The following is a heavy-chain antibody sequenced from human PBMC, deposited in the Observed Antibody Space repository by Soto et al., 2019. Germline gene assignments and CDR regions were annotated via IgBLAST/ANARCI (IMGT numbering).Heavy chain of an antibody. CDR1: GFTFSSYA. V-gene: IGHV3-30-3*01. CDR3: ASTDTAMVYYYYGMDV. D-gene: IGHD5-18*01. J-gene: IGHJ6*02. Sequence: QVQLVESGGGVVQPGRSLRLSCAASGFTFSSYAMHWVRQAPGKGLEWVAVISYDGSNKYYADSVKGRFTISRDNSKNTLYLQVNSLRAEDTAVYYCASTDTAMVYYYYGMDVWGQGTTVTVSS. CDR2: ISYDGSNK.